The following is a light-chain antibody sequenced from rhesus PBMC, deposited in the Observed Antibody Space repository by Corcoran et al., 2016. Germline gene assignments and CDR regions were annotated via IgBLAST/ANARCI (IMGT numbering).Light chain of an antibody. CDR3: SSYASSSTFI. CDR1: SSDLGGYNR. J-gene: IGLJ1*01. V-gene: IGLV2-13*03. Sequence: QAVPTQSPSVSGSPGQPVTISCPGTSSDLGGYNRVSWYQQYPGKAPKLMIYEVSKRHSGVSARFSGSKSGNTASLTISGLQAEDEADYYCSSYASSSTFIFGAGTRLTV. CDR2: EVS.